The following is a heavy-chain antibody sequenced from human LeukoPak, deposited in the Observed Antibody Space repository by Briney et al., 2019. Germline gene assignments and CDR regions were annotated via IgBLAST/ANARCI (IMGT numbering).Heavy chain of an antibody. CDR1: GGTFSSYG. CDR3: ARDQYDSSGMATIYYFDY. J-gene: IGHJ4*02. Sequence: SVKVSCKASGGTFSSYGISWVRQAPGQGLEWMGRIIPILGIANYAQKFQGRVTITADKSTSTAYMELSSLRSEDTAVYYCARDQYDSSGMATIYYFDYWGQGTLVTVSS. D-gene: IGHD5-12*01. CDR2: IIPILGIA. V-gene: IGHV1-69*04.